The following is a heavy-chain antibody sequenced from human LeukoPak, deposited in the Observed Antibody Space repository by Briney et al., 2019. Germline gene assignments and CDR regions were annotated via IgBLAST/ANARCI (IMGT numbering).Heavy chain of an antibody. CDR2: IIPILGTA. CDR3: ARAHSTGYYYGYNY. D-gene: IGHD3-22*01. J-gene: IGHJ4*02. Sequence: SVKVSCKASGGTFSSYAISWVRQAPGQGLEWMGGIIPILGTADYAQKFQGRVTITADKSTSTAYMELSRLRSEDTAVYYCARAHSTGYYYGYNYWGQGTLVTVSS. V-gene: IGHV1-69*10. CDR1: GGTFSSYA.